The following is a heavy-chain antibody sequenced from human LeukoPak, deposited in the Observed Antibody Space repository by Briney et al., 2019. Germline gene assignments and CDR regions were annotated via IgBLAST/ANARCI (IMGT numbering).Heavy chain of an antibody. V-gene: IGHV3-48*03. D-gene: IGHD3-3*01. J-gene: IGHJ4*02. CDR3: AKYAVREIFFGDY. CDR2: ISSSSSTI. Sequence: GGSLRLSCAASGFTFSSYEMNWVRQAPGKGLEWVSYISSSSSTIYYADSVKGRFTISRDNAKNSLYLHMNSLRAEDTAVYYCAKYAVREIFFGDYWGQGTLVAVSS. CDR1: GFTFSSYE.